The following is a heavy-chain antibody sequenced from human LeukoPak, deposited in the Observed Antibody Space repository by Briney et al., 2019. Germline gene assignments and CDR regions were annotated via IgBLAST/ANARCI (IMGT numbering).Heavy chain of an antibody. CDR2: IIPIFGTA. D-gene: IGHD2-2*01. CDR1: GGTFSSYA. V-gene: IGHV1-69*13. CDR3: ARGYCSSTSCSHLGFDP. Sequence: SVKVSCKASGGTFSSYAISWVRRAPGQGREWMGGIIPIFGTANYAQKFQGRVTITADESTSTAYMELSSLRSEDTAVYYCARGYCSSTSCSHLGFDPWGQGTLVTVSS. J-gene: IGHJ5*02.